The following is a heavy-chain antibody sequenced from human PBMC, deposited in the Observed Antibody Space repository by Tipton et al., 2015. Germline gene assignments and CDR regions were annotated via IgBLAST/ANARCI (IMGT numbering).Heavy chain of an antibody. J-gene: IGHJ4*02. CDR1: GYTFTSYY. V-gene: IGHV1-46*01. Sequence: QVQLVQSGAEVKKPGSSVKVSCKASGYTFTSYYMHWVRQAPGQGLEWMGIISPSGGSTGYARKFQGRVTMTRDTSINTAYMELSSLRSDDTAVYYCARDGLGDWDGYGFDRWGQGTLVTVPS. D-gene: IGHD2-21*02. CDR2: ISPSGGST. CDR3: ARDGLGDWDGYGFDR.